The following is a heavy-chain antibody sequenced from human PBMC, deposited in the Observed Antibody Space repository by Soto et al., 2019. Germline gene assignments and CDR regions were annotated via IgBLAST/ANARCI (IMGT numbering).Heavy chain of an antibody. CDR1: GFTFSNAW. CDR3: TTDSKHSSSWYYYYGMDV. V-gene: IGHV3-15*01. CDR2: IKSKTDGGTT. D-gene: IGHD6-13*01. Sequence: GGSLRLSCAASGFTFSNAWMSWVRQAPGKGLEWVGRIKSKTDGGTTDYAAPVKGRFTISRDDSKNTLYLQMNSLKTEDTAVYYCTTDSKHSSSWYYYYGMDVWGQGTTVTVSS. J-gene: IGHJ6*02.